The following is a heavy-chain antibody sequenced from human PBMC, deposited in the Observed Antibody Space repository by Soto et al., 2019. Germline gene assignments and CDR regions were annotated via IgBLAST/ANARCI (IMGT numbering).Heavy chain of an antibody. CDR2: IYYSGGT. J-gene: IGHJ4*02. CDR3: ARCSSGWYVDY. Sequence: SETLSLTCTVSGGSISSYYWSWIRQPPGKGLEWIGYIYYSGGTNYNPSLKSRVTISVDTSKNQFSLKLSSVTAADTAVYYCARCSSGWYVDYWGQGTLVTVSS. CDR1: GGSISSYY. D-gene: IGHD6-19*01. V-gene: IGHV4-59*01.